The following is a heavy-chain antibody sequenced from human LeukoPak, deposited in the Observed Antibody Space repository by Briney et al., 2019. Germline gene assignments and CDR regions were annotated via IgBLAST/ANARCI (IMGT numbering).Heavy chain of an antibody. V-gene: IGHV3-7*01. Sequence: PGGSLRLSCAASGFTFSSYWMSWVRQAPGKGLEWGANIKQDGSEKYYVDSVKGRFTISRDNAKNSLYLQMNSLRAEDTAVYYCASYSSGRTKGFDYWGQGTLVTVSS. CDR3: ASYSSGRTKGFDY. CDR1: GFTFSSYW. D-gene: IGHD6-19*01. J-gene: IGHJ4*02. CDR2: IKQDGSEK.